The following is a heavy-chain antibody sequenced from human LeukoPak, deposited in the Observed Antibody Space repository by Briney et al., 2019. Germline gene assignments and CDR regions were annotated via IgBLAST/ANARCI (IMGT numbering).Heavy chain of an antibody. CDR1: EFTFSSDT. CDR2: ITSNSVYI. J-gene: IGHJ4*02. Sequence: GGSLRLSCAASEFTFSSDTMNCVRQAPGRGLEWVSSITSNSVYIYYADSVRGRFTISRDNAKNSLYLQMNSLRAEDTAVYYCAKQCCSGGSCYSDYWGQGTLDTASS. V-gene: IGHV3-21*01. CDR3: AKQCCSGGSCYSDY. D-gene: IGHD2-15*01.